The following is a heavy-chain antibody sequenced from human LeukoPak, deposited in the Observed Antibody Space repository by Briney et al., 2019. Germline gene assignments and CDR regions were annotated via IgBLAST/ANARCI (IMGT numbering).Heavy chain of an antibody. CDR2: INSDGSST. CDR3: VRPDAIPTSLDY. V-gene: IGHV3-74*01. Sequence: PGRSLRLSCAASGFTFSSYWMHWVRQAPGKGLVWVSRINSDGSSTSYADSVKGRFTISRDNAKNTLYLQMNSLRAEDTAVYYCVRPDAIPTSLDYWGQGTLVTVSS. J-gene: IGHJ4*02. D-gene: IGHD2-21*01. CDR1: GFTFSSYW.